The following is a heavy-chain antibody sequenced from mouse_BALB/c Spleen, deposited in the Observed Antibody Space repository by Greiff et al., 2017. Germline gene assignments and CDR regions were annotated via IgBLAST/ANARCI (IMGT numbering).Heavy chain of an antibody. V-gene: IGHV3-6*02. CDR3: ARRVGNYRAMDY. Sequence: EVQLQESGPGLVKPSQSLSLTCSVTGYSITSGYYWNWIRQFPGNKLEWMGYISYDGSNNYNPSLKNRISITRDTSKNQFFLKLNSVTTEDTATYYCARRVGNYRAMDYWGQGTSVTVSS. CDR1: GYSITSGYY. CDR2: ISYDGSN. D-gene: IGHD2-1*01. J-gene: IGHJ4*01.